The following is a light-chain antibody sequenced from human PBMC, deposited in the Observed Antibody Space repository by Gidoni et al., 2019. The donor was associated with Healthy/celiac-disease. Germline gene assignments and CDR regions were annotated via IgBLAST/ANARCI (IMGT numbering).Light chain of an antibody. J-gene: IGKJ4*01. Sequence: DIKMTQSQSSLSASVGDRVTITCQASQDISNYLNWYQQKPGKTPKLLIYYASNLEPGVPSRFSGSGSGTDFTFTISSLQPQDIVTYYCQQYDNLPPLTFGGGTKVEIK. CDR3: QQYDNLPPLT. CDR2: YAS. V-gene: IGKV1-33*01. CDR1: QDISNY.